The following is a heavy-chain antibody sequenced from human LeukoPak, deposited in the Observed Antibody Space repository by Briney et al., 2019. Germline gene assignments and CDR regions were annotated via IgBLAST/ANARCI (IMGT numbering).Heavy chain of an antibody. D-gene: IGHD4-17*01. CDR1: GYTFTGYY. V-gene: IGHV1-2*02. CDR3: ARQRRAVTTAARIYGMDV. Sequence: ASVKVSSKASGYTFTGYYIHWVRQAPGQGREWMGWINPNSGGTNYAQKFQGRVTMTRARSISTAYMELSRLRSDDTAVYYCARQRRAVTTAARIYGMDVWGQGTTVTVSS. J-gene: IGHJ6*02. CDR2: INPNSGGT.